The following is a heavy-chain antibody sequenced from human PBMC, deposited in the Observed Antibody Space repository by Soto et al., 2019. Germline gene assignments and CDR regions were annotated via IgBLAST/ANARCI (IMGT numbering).Heavy chain of an antibody. Sequence: HRGGSLRLSCAASGFTFSVYAMHWVRQAPGKGLEGVSVISFDGAFIYYADSVRGRFTISRDNSRNVLYLEMNSLRNDDTAVYFCARRDFFCDRCYSSGDNAMGVWGEGTTVTVSS. CDR3: ARRDFFCDRCYSSGDNAMGV. D-gene: IGHD2-21*01. CDR2: ISFDGAFI. CDR1: GFTFSVYA. J-gene: IGHJ6*04. V-gene: IGHV3-30*04.